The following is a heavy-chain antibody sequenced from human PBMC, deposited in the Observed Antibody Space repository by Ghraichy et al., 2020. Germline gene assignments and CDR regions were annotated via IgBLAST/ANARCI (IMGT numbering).Heavy chain of an antibody. D-gene: IGHD3-3*01. J-gene: IGHJ4*02. CDR1: GFTFSSSW. CDR2: INNDGSST. V-gene: IGHV3-74*01. CDR3: ARGGSGYPQY. Sequence: ESLNISCAASGFTFSSSWMHWVRQAPGKGLVWVSRINNDGSSTNYADSVKGRFTISRDNAKNTLYLQMNSLRAEDTAVYYCARGGSGYPQYWGQGTLVSVSS.